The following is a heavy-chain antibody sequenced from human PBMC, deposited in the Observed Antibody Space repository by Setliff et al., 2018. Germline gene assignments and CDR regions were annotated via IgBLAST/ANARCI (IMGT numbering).Heavy chain of an antibody. J-gene: IGHJ5*02. CDR1: GGSFSGYY. CDR2: INHSGST. D-gene: IGHD6-13*01. Sequence: LSLTCAVYGGSFSGYYWSWIRQPPGKGLEWIGEINHSGSTNYNPSLKSRVTISVDTSKNQFSLKLSSVTAADTAVYYCASHSSSWYHWGQGTLVTVSS. CDR3: ASHSSSWYH. V-gene: IGHV4-34*01.